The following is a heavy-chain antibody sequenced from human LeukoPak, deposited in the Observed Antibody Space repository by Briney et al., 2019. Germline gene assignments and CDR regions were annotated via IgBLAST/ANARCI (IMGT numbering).Heavy chain of an antibody. CDR3: AREGSSWYYAFDI. Sequence: SETLSLTCAVSGYSISSGYYRGWIRQPPGKGLEWIGSIYHSGSTYYNPSLKSRVTISVDTSKNQFSLKLSSVTAADTAVYYCAREGSSWYYAFDIWGQGTMVTVSS. V-gene: IGHV4-38-2*02. CDR1: GYSISSGYY. CDR2: IYHSGST. J-gene: IGHJ3*02. D-gene: IGHD6-13*01.